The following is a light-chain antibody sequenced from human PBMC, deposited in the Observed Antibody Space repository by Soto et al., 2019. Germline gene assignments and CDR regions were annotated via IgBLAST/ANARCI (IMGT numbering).Light chain of an antibody. CDR3: SSYAGSHNLGFV. Sequence: QSALTQPPSASGSPGQSVTISCAGTSSDVGDYTYVSWYQQHPGKAPKLMISEVSKRPSGVPDRFSGSKSGNTASLTVSGLQAEDEADYCSSYAGSHNLGFVFATGTKVTVL. J-gene: IGLJ1*01. CDR2: EVS. CDR1: SSDVGDYTY. V-gene: IGLV2-8*01.